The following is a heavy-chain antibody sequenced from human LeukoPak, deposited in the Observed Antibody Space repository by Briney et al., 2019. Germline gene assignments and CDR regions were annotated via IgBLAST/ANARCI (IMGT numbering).Heavy chain of an antibody. CDR1: GFTFSSFG. D-gene: IGHD3-9*01. CDR3: ARDILTGYYQD. CDR2: IWYDGSNQ. Sequence: GGSLILSCAASGFTFSSFGMHWVRQAPGKGLEWVAIIWYDGSNQYYADSVKGRFTISRDNSKNTLYLQMNSLRAEDTAVYYCARDILTGYYQDWGQGTLVIVSS. J-gene: IGHJ4*02. V-gene: IGHV3-33*01.